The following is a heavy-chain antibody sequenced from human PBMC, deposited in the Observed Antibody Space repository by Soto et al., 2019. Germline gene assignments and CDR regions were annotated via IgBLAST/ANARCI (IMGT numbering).Heavy chain of an antibody. V-gene: IGHV3-74*01. J-gene: IGHJ6*02. D-gene: IGHD3-10*01. CDR3: ARSVRSGSFPYYYYAMDV. CDR1: GFTSSNYW. Sequence: GSLRLSCAASGFTSSNYWMHWVRQAPGKGLVWVSRIKSDGSSTSYADSVKGRFTISRDNAKNTLDLQMHGLRAEDMAVYYCARSVRSGSFPYYYYAMDVWGQGTTVTV. CDR2: IKSDGSST.